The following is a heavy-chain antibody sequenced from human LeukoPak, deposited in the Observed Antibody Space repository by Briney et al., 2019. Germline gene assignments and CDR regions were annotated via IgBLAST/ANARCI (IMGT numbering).Heavy chain of an antibody. CDR2: MNPNSGNT. J-gene: IGHJ4*02. CDR1: GYTFTSYD. CDR3: ARGLEVRGVIRPYYFDY. V-gene: IGHV1-8*01. D-gene: IGHD3-10*01. Sequence: ASVKVSCKASGYTFTSYDINWVRQATGQGLEWMGWMNPNSGNTGYAQKFQGRVTMTRNTSISTAYMELSSLRSEDTAVYYCARGLEVRGVIRPYYFDYWGQGTLVTVSS.